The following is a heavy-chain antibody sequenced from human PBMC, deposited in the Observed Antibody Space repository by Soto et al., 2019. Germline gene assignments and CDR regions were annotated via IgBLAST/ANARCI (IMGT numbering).Heavy chain of an antibody. Sequence: SETLSLTCSVSGGSISSGDYYWSWIRQPPGKGLEWIAYIYYSGIIYYNPSLKSRVTMSRDTSKNQFFLNLDSVTAADTAVYYCAREVGEVDYSSSSDAFDIWGQGTMVTVSS. V-gene: IGHV4-30-4*01. D-gene: IGHD6-6*01. CDR3: AREVGEVDYSSSSDAFDI. J-gene: IGHJ3*02. CDR1: GGSISSGDYY. CDR2: IYYSGII.